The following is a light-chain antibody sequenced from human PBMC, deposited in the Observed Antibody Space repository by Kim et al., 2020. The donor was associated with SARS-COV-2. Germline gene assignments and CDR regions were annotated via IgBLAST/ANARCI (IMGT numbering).Light chain of an antibody. CDR2: AAS. Sequence: ASVGDRVTITCRASQAIGSWLAWYQQKPGRAPKLLIYAASSLQSGVPSRFSGSGSGTNFTLTVTSLQPEDFATYYCQKTDSFPLTFGGGTKVDIK. V-gene: IGKV1D-12*01. CDR3: QKTDSFPLT. CDR1: QAIGSW. J-gene: IGKJ4*01.